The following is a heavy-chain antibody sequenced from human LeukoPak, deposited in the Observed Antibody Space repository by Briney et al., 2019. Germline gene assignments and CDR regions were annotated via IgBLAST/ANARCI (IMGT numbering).Heavy chain of an antibody. J-gene: IGHJ2*01. CDR1: GFTFSSYA. Sequence: GRSLRLSCAGSGFTFSSYAMHWVRQAPGKGLEYVSAISSNGGSTYYANSVKGRFTISRDNSKNTLYLQMGSLRAEDMAVYYCARDPRAPHWYFDLWGRGTLVTVSS. V-gene: IGHV3-64*01. CDR2: ISSNGGST. CDR3: ARDPRAPHWYFDL.